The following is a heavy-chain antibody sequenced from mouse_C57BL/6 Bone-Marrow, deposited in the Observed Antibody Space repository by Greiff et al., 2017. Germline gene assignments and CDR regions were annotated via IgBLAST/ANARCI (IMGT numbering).Heavy chain of an antibody. CDR1: GFTFSDYG. V-gene: IGHV5-17*01. D-gene: IGHD1-1*01. CDR2: ISSGSSTI. CDR3: ARPTTVGDFDY. J-gene: IGHJ2*01. Sequence: EVMFVESGGGLVKPGGSLKLSCAASGFTFSDYGMHWVRQAPAKGLEWVAYISSGSSTIYYADTVKGRFTISRDNAKNTLFLQMTSLRSEDTAMYYCARPTTVGDFDYWGQGTTLTVSS.